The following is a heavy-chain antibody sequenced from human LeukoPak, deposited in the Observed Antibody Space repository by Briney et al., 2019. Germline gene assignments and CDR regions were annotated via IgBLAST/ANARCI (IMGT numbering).Heavy chain of an antibody. CDR2: IYYSGST. D-gene: IGHD6-6*01. CDR3: ARDDSIAARPEGAFDI. Sequence: PSETLSLTCTVSGGSISSSSYYWGWIRQPPGKGLEWIGSIYYSGSTYYNPSLKSRVTISVDTSQNQFSLKLSSVTAADTAVYYCARDDSIAARPEGAFDIWGQGTMVTVSS. J-gene: IGHJ3*02. CDR1: GGSISSSSYY. V-gene: IGHV4-39*07.